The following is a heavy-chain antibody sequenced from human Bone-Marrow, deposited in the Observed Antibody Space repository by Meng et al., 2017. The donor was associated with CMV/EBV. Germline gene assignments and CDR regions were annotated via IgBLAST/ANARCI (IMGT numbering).Heavy chain of an antibody. Sequence: QVQLVTFGAEGTKPGSSVKASCKASGGTFSSYAISWVRQAPGQGLEWMGGIIPIFGTANYAQKFQGRVTITADESTSTAYMELSSLRSEDTAVYYCARALGDIGLDYWGQGTLVTVSS. J-gene: IGHJ4*02. CDR3: ARALGDIGLDY. CDR2: IIPIFGTA. V-gene: IGHV1-69*12. CDR1: GGTFSSYA. D-gene: IGHD5-12*01.